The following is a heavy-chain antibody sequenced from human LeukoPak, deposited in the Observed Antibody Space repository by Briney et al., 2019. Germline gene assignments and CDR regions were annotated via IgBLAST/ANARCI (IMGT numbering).Heavy chain of an antibody. CDR3: AKDGRDIVVVVASRGPYNWFDP. V-gene: IGHV3-23*01. CDR2: ISGSGGST. D-gene: IGHD2-15*01. Sequence: PGGSLRLSCAASGFSFSNYAMSWVRQAPGKGLEWVSAISGSGGSTYYADSVKGRFTISRDNSKNTLYLQMSSLRAEDTAVYYCAKDGRDIVVVVASRGPYNWFDPWGQGTLVTVSS. CDR1: GFSFSNYA. J-gene: IGHJ5*02.